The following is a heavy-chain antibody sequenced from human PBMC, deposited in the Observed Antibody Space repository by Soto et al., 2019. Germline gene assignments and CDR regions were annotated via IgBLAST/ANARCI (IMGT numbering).Heavy chain of an antibody. CDR3: ARDLRFLEWLLSPYYYYGMDV. CDR2: ISYDGSNK. V-gene: IGHV3-30-3*01. J-gene: IGHJ6*02. Sequence: GGSLRLSCAASGVTFSSYAMHWVLQAPGKGLEWVAVISYDGSNKYYADSVKGRFTISRDNSKNTLYLQMNSLRAEDTAVYYCARDLRFLEWLLSPYYYYGMDVWGQGT. CDR1: GVTFSSYA. D-gene: IGHD3-3*01.